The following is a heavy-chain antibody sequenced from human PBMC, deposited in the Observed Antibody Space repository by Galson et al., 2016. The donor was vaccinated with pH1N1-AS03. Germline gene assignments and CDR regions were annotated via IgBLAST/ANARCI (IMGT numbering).Heavy chain of an antibody. CDR1: GSTFSNCG. D-gene: IGHD2-2*01. V-gene: IGHV3-23*01. CDR3: AKEGPPALLFYYAMDV. CDR2: ISGSGEGT. Sequence: SLRLSCAASGSTFSNCGMSWVRQAPGKGLEWVAGISGSGEGTYYLDSVKGRFTISRDNSKNTVYLQMNSLRVEDTAVYYCAKEGPPALLFYYAMDVWGHGTTVTVS. J-gene: IGHJ6*02.